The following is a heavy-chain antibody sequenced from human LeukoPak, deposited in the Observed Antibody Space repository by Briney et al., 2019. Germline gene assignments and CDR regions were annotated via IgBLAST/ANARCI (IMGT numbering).Heavy chain of an antibody. Sequence: SETLSLTCAVYGGSFSGYYWSWIRQPPGKGLEWIGEINHSGSTNYNPSLKSRVTISVDTSKNQFSLKLSSVTAADTAVYYCARDDRAVAGISWGQGTLVTVSS. CDR3: ARDDRAVAGIS. D-gene: IGHD6-19*01. CDR1: GGSFSGYY. J-gene: IGHJ5*02. CDR2: INHSGST. V-gene: IGHV4-34*01.